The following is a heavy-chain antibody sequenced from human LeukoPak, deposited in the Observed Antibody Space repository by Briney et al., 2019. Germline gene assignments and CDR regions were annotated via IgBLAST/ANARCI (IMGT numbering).Heavy chain of an antibody. CDR1: GGSFSDYY. J-gene: IGHJ5*02. CDR3: TRRLFAADEDWNWFDP. Sequence: SETLSLTCAVYGGSFSDYYWNWIRQPPGKGLEWIGEINHSGSTNYNPSLKSRVTISIDTSKNHFSLKLSSVTAADTAVYYCTRRLFAADEDWNWFDPWGQGTLVTVSS. V-gene: IGHV4-34*01. D-gene: IGHD3/OR15-3a*01. CDR2: INHSGST.